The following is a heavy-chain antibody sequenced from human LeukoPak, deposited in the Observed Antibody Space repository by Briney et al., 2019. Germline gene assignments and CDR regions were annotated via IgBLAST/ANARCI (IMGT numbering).Heavy chain of an antibody. CDR2: IRYDGSNK. CDR1: GFRFSDYG. D-gene: IGHD3-3*01. V-gene: IGHV3-30*02. Sequence: GGSLRLSCAASGFRFSDYGMHWVRQAPGKGLEWVAFIRYDGSNKYYAYSVKGRFTISRDNSKNTLYLQMNSLRGEDTAVYYCAKDPKVKYDFWSGYYPDWGQGTLVTVSS. CDR3: AKDPKVKYDFWSGYYPD. J-gene: IGHJ4*02.